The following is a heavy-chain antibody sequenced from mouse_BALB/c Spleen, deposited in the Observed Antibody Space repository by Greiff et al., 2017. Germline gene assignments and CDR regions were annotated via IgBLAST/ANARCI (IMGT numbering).Heavy chain of an antibody. D-gene: IGHD1-1*01. J-gene: IGHJ4*01. V-gene: IGHV2-6-7*01. Sequence: VMLVESGPGLVAPSQSLSITCTVSGFSLTGYGVNWVRQPPGKGLEWLGMIWGDGSTDYNSALKSRLSISKDNSKSQVFLKMNSLQTDDTARYYCAREGTTVVATYDYYAMDYWGQGTSVTVSS. CDR1: GFSLTGYG. CDR3: AREGTTVVATYDYYAMDY. CDR2: IWGDGST.